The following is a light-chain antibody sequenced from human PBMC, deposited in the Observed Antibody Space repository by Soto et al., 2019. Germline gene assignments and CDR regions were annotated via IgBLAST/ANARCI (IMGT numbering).Light chain of an antibody. CDR1: QSFLNSSNNKNY. J-gene: IGKJ5*01. V-gene: IGKV4-1*01. Sequence: DIVMTPSPNSLAVSLVERKHINCTXXQSFLNSSNNKNYLAWYQQKPGQPPKLLIYWASTRESGVPDRFRGSGSGTDFTLTISSLQAEDVAVYYCQQYYNTPPPVGPGRRLEIK. CDR2: WAS. CDR3: QQYYNTPPP.